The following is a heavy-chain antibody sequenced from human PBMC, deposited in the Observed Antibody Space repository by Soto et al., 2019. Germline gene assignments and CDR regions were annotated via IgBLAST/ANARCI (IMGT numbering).Heavy chain of an antibody. CDR3: AKYHGSRRYNNFPAY. V-gene: IGHV3-23*01. D-gene: IGHD3-10*01. CDR1: GFPFSSYA. Sequence: EVQLLESGGGLVQPGGSLGLSCAASGFPFSSYAMTWVRQAPGKGLEWVSVISGSGGSTYYADSVKGRFTISRDNSRNTLYMQMTSLRAEDTAVYYWAKYHGSRRYNNFPAYWGQGTLVTVSS. CDR2: ISGSGGST. J-gene: IGHJ4*02.